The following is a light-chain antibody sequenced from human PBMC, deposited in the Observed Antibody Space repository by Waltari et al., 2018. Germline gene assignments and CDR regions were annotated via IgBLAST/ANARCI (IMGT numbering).Light chain of an antibody. Sequence: EIVLTQSPATLSLSPGEGDTLSCMASQIISTYLAWDQQKAGQAPRLLIYDASKRATGIPARFSGSGSGTDFTLTISSLEPEDFALYYCQQRTNWPRTFGQGTKLEIK. V-gene: IGKV3-11*01. CDR3: QQRTNWPRT. J-gene: IGKJ2*02. CDR2: DAS. CDR1: QIISTY.